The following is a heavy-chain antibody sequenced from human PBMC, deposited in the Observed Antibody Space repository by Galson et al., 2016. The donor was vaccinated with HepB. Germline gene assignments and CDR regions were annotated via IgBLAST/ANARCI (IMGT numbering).Heavy chain of an antibody. D-gene: IGHD3-16*01. CDR3: VRGGGSPGHRYFDL. Sequence: SLRLSCAASGFNFSRSAMFWVRQAPGKGLEWVEAISYDGSRQYYADSVKGRFTITRDNSKNKLYLQMDGLRSEDTAVDFCVRGGGSPGHRYFDLWGRGTLVPVSS. CDR1: GFNFSRSA. J-gene: IGHJ2*01. CDR2: ISYDGSRQ. V-gene: IGHV3-30-3*01.